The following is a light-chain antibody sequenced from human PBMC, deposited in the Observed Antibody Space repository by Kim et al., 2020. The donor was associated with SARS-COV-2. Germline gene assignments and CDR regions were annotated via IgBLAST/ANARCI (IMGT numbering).Light chain of an antibody. CDR3: SAYAGGDSRI. J-gene: IGLJ2*01. CDR2: DVA. V-gene: IGLV2-14*03. CDR1: TNDSIYYDC. Sequence: GQSITISCTGITNDSIYYDCMYWDKQQPGKAPTLIIYDVALRPSGVSNRFSGSKSGNTASLTISGLQAEDEADYYCSAYAGGDSRIFGGGTQLTVL.